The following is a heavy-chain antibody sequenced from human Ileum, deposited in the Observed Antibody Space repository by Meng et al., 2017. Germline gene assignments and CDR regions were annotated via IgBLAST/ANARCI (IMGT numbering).Heavy chain of an antibody. V-gene: IGHV3-23*01. Sequence: GESLKISCAASGFSFTCNAMTRVRQAPGKGLEWVSTISGSGGSTEYADSVKGRFTISRDNSKNTLYLQMNSRRAEDTAVYYCAKDARNDSNNWVRGWYDPCGQ. D-gene: IGHD4-11*01. CDR2: ISGSGGST. J-gene: IGHJ5*02. CDR3: AKDARNDSNNWVRGWYDP. CDR1: GFSFTCNA.